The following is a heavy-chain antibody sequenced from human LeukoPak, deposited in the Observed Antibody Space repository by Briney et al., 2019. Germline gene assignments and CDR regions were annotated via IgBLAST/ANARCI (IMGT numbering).Heavy chain of an antibody. V-gene: IGHV4-59*01. D-gene: IGHD2/OR15-2a*01. CDR1: GGSISSYY. CDR2: IYYSGST. J-gene: IGHJ3*02. CDR3: ARNIADAFGI. Sequence: SETLSLTCTVSGGSISSYYWSWIRQPPGKGLEWIGYIYYSGSTNYNPSLKSRVTISVDTSKNQFSLKLSSVTAADTAVYYCARNIADAFGIWGQGTMVTVSS.